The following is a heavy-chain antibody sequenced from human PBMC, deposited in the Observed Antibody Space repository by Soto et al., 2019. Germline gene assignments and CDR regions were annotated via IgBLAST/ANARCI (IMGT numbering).Heavy chain of an antibody. V-gene: IGHV4-34*01. J-gene: IGHJ5*02. CDR1: GGSFSGYY. D-gene: IGHD6-19*01. CDR2: INHSGST. CDR3: ARASQWLAYNWFDP. Sequence: QVQLQQWGAGLLKPSETLSLTCAVYGGSFSGYYWSWIRQPPGKGLEWIGEINHSGSTNYNPSLKSRVTISVDTSKNQFSLKLSSVTAADTAVYYCARASQWLAYNWFDPWGQGTLVTVSS.